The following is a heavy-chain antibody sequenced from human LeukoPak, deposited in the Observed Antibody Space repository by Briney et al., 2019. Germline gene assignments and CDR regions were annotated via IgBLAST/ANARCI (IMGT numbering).Heavy chain of an antibody. CDR1: GFTFDDYA. Sequence: PGGSLRLSCAASGFTFDDYAMHWVRQAPGKGLGWVSGISWNSGSIGYADSVKGRFTISRDNAKNSLYLQMNSLRAEDTALYYCAKSRGVAGTSYFDYWGQGTLVTVSS. J-gene: IGHJ4*02. CDR3: AKSRGVAGTSYFDY. D-gene: IGHD6-19*01. V-gene: IGHV3-9*01. CDR2: ISWNSGSI.